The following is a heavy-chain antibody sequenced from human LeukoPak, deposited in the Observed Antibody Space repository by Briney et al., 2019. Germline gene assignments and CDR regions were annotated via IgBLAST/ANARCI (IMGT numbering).Heavy chain of an antibody. CDR2: MNPNSCIT. D-gene: IGHD3-22*01. J-gene: IGHJ4*02. V-gene: IGHV1-8*01. CDR3: ARGLYYYDSNGRTPYDY. Sequence: ASLKVSCEASGYTFISYDMNWVRQATGQGREWMGWMNPNSCITGYAQKFQGRVSMTRNTSISTAYMELSSLKSEDTAVYYCARGLYYYDSNGRTPYDYWGQGTLVTVSS. CDR1: GYTFISYD.